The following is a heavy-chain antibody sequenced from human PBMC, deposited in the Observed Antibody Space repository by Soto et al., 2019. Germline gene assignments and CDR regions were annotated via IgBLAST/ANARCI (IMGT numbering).Heavy chain of an antibody. V-gene: IGHV4-30-2*05. Sequence: SETLSLTCAVSGGSISSGGYSWSWIRQPPGKGLEWIGYIYHSGSTYYNPSLKSRVTISVDTSKNQFSLKLSSVTAADTAVYYCARRGGGYSYGFSNYYYGMDVWGQGTTVTVSS. D-gene: IGHD5-18*01. CDR2: IYHSGST. CDR1: GGSISSGGYS. CDR3: ARRGGGYSYGFSNYYYGMDV. J-gene: IGHJ6*02.